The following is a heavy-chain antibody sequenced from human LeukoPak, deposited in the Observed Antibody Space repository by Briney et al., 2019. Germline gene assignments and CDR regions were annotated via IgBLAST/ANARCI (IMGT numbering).Heavy chain of an antibody. CDR1: GFSFSNSW. CDR3: ANGNNFDS. D-gene: IGHD1/OR15-1a*01. Sequence: GGSLRLSCAASGFSFSNSWMSWARQAPGKGLEWVASIKPDGSEKYYLDSVKGRFTISRDNAKNSLYLQMSSLRAEDTAVYYGANGNNFDSWGQGTLVTVSS. J-gene: IGHJ4*02. CDR2: IKPDGSEK. V-gene: IGHV3-7*01.